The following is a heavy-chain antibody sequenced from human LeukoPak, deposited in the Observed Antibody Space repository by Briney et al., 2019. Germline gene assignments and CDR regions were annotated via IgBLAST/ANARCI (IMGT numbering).Heavy chain of an antibody. D-gene: IGHD5-24*01. Sequence: GRSLRLSCAASGFTFSTYPMHWVRQAPGKGLEWVAVMSFDGDSEYYSDSVRGRFTVSRDNAKSTLYLQMNSLRPEDTAVYYCARDQGDGYNAFDYWGQGTLVTVSS. V-gene: IGHV3-30-3*01. CDR2: MSFDGDSE. CDR1: GFTFSTYP. CDR3: ARDQGDGYNAFDY. J-gene: IGHJ4*02.